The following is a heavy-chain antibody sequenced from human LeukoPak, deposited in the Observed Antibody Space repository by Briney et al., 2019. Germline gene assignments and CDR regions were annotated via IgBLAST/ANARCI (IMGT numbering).Heavy chain of an antibody. V-gene: IGHV3-33*03. CDR1: GFTFSSYG. J-gene: IGHJ4*02. D-gene: IGHD6-19*01. CDR2: IWYDGSDK. Sequence: GGSLRLSCAASGFTFSSYGMHWVRQAPGKGLEWVAVIWYDGSDKYYADSVKGRFTISRDNSKNSLYLQMNSLRSEDTALYYCVKDSGSGWNFDYWGQGTLVTVSS. CDR3: VKDSGSGWNFDY.